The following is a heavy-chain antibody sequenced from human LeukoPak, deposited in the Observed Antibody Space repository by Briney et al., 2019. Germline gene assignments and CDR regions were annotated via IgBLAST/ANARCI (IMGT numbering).Heavy chain of an antibody. CDR3: TAGLGKTDDDS. CDR1: GFNFNDAW. CDR2: VRTTAEGETT. J-gene: IGHJ4*02. D-gene: IGHD4-11*01. V-gene: IGHV3-15*01. Sequence: PGGPLRLSCEGSGFNFNDAWMSWIRQAPGKGLEWVGRVRTTAEGETTDYGAPVRGRFIISRDDSKSMVYLQMNRLETEDTAIYYCTAGLGKTDDDSWGQGTLVTVSS.